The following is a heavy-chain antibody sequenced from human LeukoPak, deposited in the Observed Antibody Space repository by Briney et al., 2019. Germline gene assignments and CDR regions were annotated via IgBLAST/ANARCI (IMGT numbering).Heavy chain of an antibody. D-gene: IGHD3-16*01. CDR3: ARSVRPGGGTDGFDP. CDR1: GYSFTSYW. J-gene: IGHJ5*02. CDR2: IYPGDSDT. Sequence: GESLKISCKGSGYSFTSYWIGWVRQMPGKGLEWMGIIYPGDSDTRYSPSFQGRVTISADKSISTAYLQWSSLKASDTAMYYCARSVRPGGGTDGFDPWGQGTLVTVSS. V-gene: IGHV5-51*01.